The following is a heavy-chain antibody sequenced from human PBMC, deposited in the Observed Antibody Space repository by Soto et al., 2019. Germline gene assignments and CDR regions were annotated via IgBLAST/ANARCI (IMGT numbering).Heavy chain of an antibody. J-gene: IGHJ6*02. V-gene: IGHV4-34*01. CDR2: INYRGST. Sequence: QVQLQQWGAGLLTPSETLSLTCAVYGGSFTGYYWTWIRQTPGKGLEWIGEINYRGSTYYNPSLESGIPLAVDTSKNQFSLKLSSVTAADTAVYFCVRGQPHRITIFEVVIRSYDYGMDVWGQGTTVTVYS. CDR3: VRGQPHRITIFEVVIRSYDYGMDV. CDR1: GGSFTGYY. D-gene: IGHD3-3*01.